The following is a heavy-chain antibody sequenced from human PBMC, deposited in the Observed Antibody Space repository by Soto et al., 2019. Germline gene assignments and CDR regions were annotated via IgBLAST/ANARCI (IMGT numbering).Heavy chain of an antibody. CDR2: IYYSGST. CDR3: ARVGGINWFDP. Sequence: SETLPHTWTVSGGSISSGGYCWSWIRQHPGKGLEWIGYIYYSGSTYYNPSLKSRVTISVDTSKNQFSLKLSSVTAADTAVYYCARVGGINWFDPWGQGTLVTVSS. V-gene: IGHV4-31*02. CDR1: GGSISSGGYC. D-gene: IGHD3-16*01. J-gene: IGHJ5*02.